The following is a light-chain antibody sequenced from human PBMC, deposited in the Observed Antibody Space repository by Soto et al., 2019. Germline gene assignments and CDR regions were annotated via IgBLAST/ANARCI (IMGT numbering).Light chain of an antibody. J-gene: IGKJ1*01. CDR2: KAS. Sequence: DIQMTQSPSTLSAAVGDRVTITCRASQSLARWLAWYQQKPGKAPKVLFYKASSLETGVPSWFRGRGSGTEFTLTITSLQPDDVATYYYQQYRGYWTFGQGTKVYIK. CDR1: QSLARW. V-gene: IGKV1-5*03. CDR3: QQYRGYWT.